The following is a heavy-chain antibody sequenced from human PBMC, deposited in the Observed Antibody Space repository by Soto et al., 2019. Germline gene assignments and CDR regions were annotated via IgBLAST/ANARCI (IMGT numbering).Heavy chain of an antibody. D-gene: IGHD3-3*01. Sequence: GASVKVSCKASGYTFTSYGISWVRQAPGQGLEWMGWISAYNGNTNYAQKLQGRVTMTTDTSTSTAYMELRSLRSDDTAVYYCARVRGDDYDFWSGYYVWGKGTTVTVSS. J-gene: IGHJ6*04. CDR2: ISAYNGNT. CDR1: GYTFTSYG. V-gene: IGHV1-18*01. CDR3: ARVRGDDYDFWSGYYV.